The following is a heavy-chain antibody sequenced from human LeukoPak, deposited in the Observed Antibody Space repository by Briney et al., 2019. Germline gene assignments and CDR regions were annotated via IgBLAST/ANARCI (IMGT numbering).Heavy chain of an antibody. CDR1: GFTFRSYD. CDR2: VGISGDT. V-gene: IGHV3-13*01. CDR3: VRGGIQVSGIDEIDY. J-gene: IGHJ4*02. D-gene: IGHD6-19*01. Sequence: GGSLRLSCAASGFTFRSYDMHWVRQVTGKGLEWVSAVGISGDTYYAGSVKGRFTISRENAKNSLYLQMNSLTAGDTAVYYCVRGGIQVSGIDEIDYWGQGSLVTVSS.